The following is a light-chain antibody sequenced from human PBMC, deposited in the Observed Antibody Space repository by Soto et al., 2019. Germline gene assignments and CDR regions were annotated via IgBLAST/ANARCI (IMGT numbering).Light chain of an antibody. J-gene: IGKJ1*01. V-gene: IGKV3-11*01. CDR3: QQRSNWPPT. CDR1: QSVSTY. CDR2: DAS. Sequence: EIMLTQSPDTLSLSPGNRATLSCRASQSVSTYLAWYQQKPGQPPRLLIYDASNRATGIPARFSGSGSGTDFTLTISSPEPEDFAVYYCQQRSNWPPTFGQGTKVEIK.